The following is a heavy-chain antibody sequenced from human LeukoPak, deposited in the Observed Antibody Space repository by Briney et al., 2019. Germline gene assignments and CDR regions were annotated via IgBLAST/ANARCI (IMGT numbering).Heavy chain of an antibody. CDR1: GYTLTGLS. CDR3: ATDFSGGLALDY. Sequence: ASVKVPCKVSGYTLTGLSMHWVRQAPGKGLEWMGGFDPEDGETIYAQKFQGRVTMTEDTSTDTAYMELSSLRSEDTAVYYCATDFSGGLALDYWGQGTLVTVSS. J-gene: IGHJ4*02. V-gene: IGHV1-24*01. D-gene: IGHD3-10*01. CDR2: FDPEDGET.